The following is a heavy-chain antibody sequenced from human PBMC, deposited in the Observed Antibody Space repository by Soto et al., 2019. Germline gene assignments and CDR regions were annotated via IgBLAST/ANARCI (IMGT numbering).Heavy chain of an antibody. CDR2: LIRIPGTA. V-gene: IGHV1-69*01. D-gene: IGHD2-2*01. CDR3: ARSQGSSTSLEIYYYYYYGMDV. Sequence: QVQLVQSGAEVKKPGSSVKVSCKPSGGTFVGYASTWVRPAPGQGLEWLGGLIRIPGTANYAQKYQGRVTIAADESTSTAYMELSRLRSEDTAVYYCARSQGSSTSLEIYYYYYYGMDVWGQGTTVTVSS. CDR1: GGTFVGYA. J-gene: IGHJ6*02.